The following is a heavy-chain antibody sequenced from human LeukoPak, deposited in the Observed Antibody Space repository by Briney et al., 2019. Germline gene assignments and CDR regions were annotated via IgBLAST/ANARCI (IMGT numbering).Heavy chain of an antibody. CDR3: AGSGDYYDSSGYFP. Sequence: SETLSLTCTVSGGSISSYYWSWIRQPAGKGLEWIGRIYTSGSTNYNPSLKSRVTMSVDTSKNQFSLKLSSVTAADTAVYYCAGSGDYYDSSGYFPWGQGTLVTVSS. J-gene: IGHJ5*02. CDR1: GGSISSYY. V-gene: IGHV4-4*07. D-gene: IGHD3-22*01. CDR2: IYTSGST.